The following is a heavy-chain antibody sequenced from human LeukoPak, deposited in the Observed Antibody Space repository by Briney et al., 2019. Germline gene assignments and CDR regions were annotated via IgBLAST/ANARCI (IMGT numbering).Heavy chain of an antibody. D-gene: IGHD5-12*01. Sequence: APVKVSCKASGYTFTGYYMHWVRQAPGQGLEWMGWINPNSGGTSYAQKLQGRVTMTRDTSGTTAYMELSRLRSDDTAVYYCARYGGYDEPFEYWGQGTLVTVSS. J-gene: IGHJ4*02. CDR2: INPNSGGT. CDR3: ARYGGYDEPFEY. CDR1: GYTFTGYY. V-gene: IGHV1-2*02.